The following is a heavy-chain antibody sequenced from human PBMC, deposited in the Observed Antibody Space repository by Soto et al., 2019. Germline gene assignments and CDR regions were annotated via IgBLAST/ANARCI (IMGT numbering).Heavy chain of an antibody. CDR2: IKQDGSEK. Sequence: GGSLRLSCAASGFTFSSYWMSWVRQAPGKGLEWVANIKQDGSEKYYVDSVKGRFTISRDNAKNSLYLQMNSLRAEDTAVYYCERGQSRGEPPYDYWGQGTLVTVSS. D-gene: IGHD3-16*01. V-gene: IGHV3-7*01. CDR1: GFTFSSYW. J-gene: IGHJ4*02. CDR3: ERGQSRGEPPYDY.